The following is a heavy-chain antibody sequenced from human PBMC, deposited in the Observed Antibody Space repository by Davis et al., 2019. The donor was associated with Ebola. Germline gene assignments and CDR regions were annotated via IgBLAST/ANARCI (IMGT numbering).Heavy chain of an antibody. J-gene: IGHJ4*02. CDR3: ARACSSTSCYTPFDY. D-gene: IGHD2-2*02. V-gene: IGHV1-46*01. CDR2: INPSGGST. CDR1: GYTFTSYF. Sequence: AASVKVSCNASGYTFTSYFMHWVRQAPGQGLEWMGIINPSGGSTTYAQKFRGRVTMTRDTSTSTVYMELSSLRSEDTAVYYCARACSSTSCYTPFDYWGQGTLVTVSS.